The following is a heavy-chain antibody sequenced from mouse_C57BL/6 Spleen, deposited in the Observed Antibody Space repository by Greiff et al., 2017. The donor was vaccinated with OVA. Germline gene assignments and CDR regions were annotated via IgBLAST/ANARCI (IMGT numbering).Heavy chain of an antibody. CDR2: IYPGDGDT. D-gene: IGHD2-4*01. CDR1: GYAFSSSW. Sequence: QVQLQQSGPELVKPGASVKISCKASGYAFSSSWMNWVKQRPGKGLEWIGRIYPGDGDTNYNGKFKGKATLTADKSSSTAYMQLSSLTSEDSAVYFCASPPIYYDYSWFAYWGQGTLVTVSA. V-gene: IGHV1-82*01. J-gene: IGHJ3*01. CDR3: ASPPIYYDYSWFAY.